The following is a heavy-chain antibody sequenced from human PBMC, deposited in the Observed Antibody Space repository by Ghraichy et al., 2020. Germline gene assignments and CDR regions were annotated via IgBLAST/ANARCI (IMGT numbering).Heavy chain of an antibody. Sequence: GGSLRLSCAASGFTFSSYGMHWVRQAPGKGLEWVAVISYDGRNKYYADSVKGRFTISRDNSENTLYLQMNSLRVEDTGVYYCAKASTLRGYWGKDSPPYFDYWGQGTLVTVSS. CDR2: ISYDGRNK. J-gene: IGHJ4*02. V-gene: IGHV3-30*18. CDR3: AKASTLRGYWGKDSPPYFDY. CDR1: GFTFSSYG. D-gene: IGHD2-15*01.